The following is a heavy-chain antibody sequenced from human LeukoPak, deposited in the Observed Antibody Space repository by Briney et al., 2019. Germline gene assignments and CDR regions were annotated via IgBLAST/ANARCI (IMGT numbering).Heavy chain of an antibody. D-gene: IGHD2-15*01. J-gene: IGHJ4*02. Sequence: QSGGSLRLSCAASGFTVSSNYMSWVRQAPGKGLEWVSVIYSGGSTYYADSVKGRFTISRDNSKNTLYLQMNSLRAEDTAVYYCAKDRVATEDYWGQGTLVTVSS. V-gene: IGHV3-53*01. CDR3: AKDRVATEDY. CDR2: IYSGGST. CDR1: GFTVSSNY.